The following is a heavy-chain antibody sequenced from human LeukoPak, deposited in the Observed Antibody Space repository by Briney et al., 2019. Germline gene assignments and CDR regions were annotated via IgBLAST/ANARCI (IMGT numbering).Heavy chain of an antibody. Sequence: PSETLSLTCTVSGGSISSYYWSWIRQPPGKGLEWIGYIYYSGSTNYNPSLKSRVTISVDTSKNQLSLKLSSVTAADTAVYYCARVTGGAADYWGQGTLVTVSS. CDR2: IYYSGST. V-gene: IGHV4-59*01. CDR1: GGSISSYY. J-gene: IGHJ4*02. CDR3: ARVTGGAADY. D-gene: IGHD2-8*02.